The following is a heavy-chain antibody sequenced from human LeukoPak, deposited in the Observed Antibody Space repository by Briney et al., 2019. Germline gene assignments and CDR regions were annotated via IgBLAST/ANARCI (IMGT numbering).Heavy chain of an antibody. CDR1: GYTFTTYY. CDR2: INPSGGSI. CDR3: AKDPRYCSSTRCFGA. J-gene: IGHJ5*02. D-gene: IGHD2-2*01. V-gene: IGHV1-46*01. Sequence: ASVKISCKASGYTFTTYYMHWVRQAPGQGLEWMGIINPSGGSINYAQKFEGRVTMTRDTSTSTVYMEMSSLRSEETAVYYCAKDPRYCSSTRCFGAWGQGTLVTVSS.